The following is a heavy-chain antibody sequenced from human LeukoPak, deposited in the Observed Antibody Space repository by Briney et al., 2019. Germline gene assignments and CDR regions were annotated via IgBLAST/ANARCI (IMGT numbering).Heavy chain of an antibody. CDR3: ARQPLGFLERFFDL. V-gene: IGHV6-1*01. D-gene: IGHD3-3*02. CDR2: TYYRSKWYN. CDR1: GDSVSSNSAA. Sequence: SQTLSLTCAISGDSVSSNSAAWNWIRQSPSRGLEWLGRTYYRSKWYNDYAVSVKSRITINPDTSKNQFSLDLSSATAADTAVYYCARQPLGFLERFFDLWGRGTLVTVSS. J-gene: IGHJ2*01.